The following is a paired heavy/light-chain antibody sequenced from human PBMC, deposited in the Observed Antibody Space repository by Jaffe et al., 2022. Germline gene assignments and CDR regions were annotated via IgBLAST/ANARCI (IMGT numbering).Heavy chain of an antibody. CDR2: IRYDGSNK. V-gene: IGHV3-30*02. CDR3: ANLPTMVQGVDDAFDI. CDR1: GFTFSSYG. Sequence: QVQLVESGGGVVQPGGSLRLSCAASGFTFSSYGMHWVRQAPGKGLEWVAFIRYDGSNKYYADSVKGRFTISRDNSKNTLYLQMNSLRAEDTAVYYCANLPTMVQGVDDAFDIWGQGTMVTVSS. D-gene: IGHD3-10*01. J-gene: IGHJ3*02.
Light chain of an antibody. J-gene: IGLJ1*01. Sequence: SYELTQPPSVSVSPGQTASITCSGDKLGDKYACWYQQKPGQSPVLVIYQDSKRPSGIPERFSGSNSGNTATLTISGTQAMDEADYYCQAWDSSTAGVFGTGTKVTVL. V-gene: IGLV3-1*01. CDR3: QAWDSSTAGV. CDR2: QDS. CDR1: KLGDKY.